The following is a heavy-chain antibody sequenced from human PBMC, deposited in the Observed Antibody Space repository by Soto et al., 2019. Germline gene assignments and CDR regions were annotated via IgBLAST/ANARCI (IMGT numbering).Heavy chain of an antibody. CDR3: ARTGYDIVVVPAAQGDYFDY. D-gene: IGHD2-2*01. CDR1: VFTFISYA. CDR2: ISYDGSNK. J-gene: IGHJ4*02. V-gene: IGHV3-30-3*01. Sequence: GWSLRLSCASSVFTFISYAMHWVRQAPGKGLEWVAVISYDGSNKYYADSVKGRFTISRDNSKNTLYLQMNSLRAEDTAVYYCARTGYDIVVVPAAQGDYFDYWGQGTLVTVSS.